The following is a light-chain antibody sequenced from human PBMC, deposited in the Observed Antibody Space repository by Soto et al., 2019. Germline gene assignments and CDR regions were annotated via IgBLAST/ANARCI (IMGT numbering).Light chain of an antibody. Sequence: IQMTQSPSSVSASVGDTVTLSCQTSHGVSGWLAWYQQNPGKAPTLLIYTVSNLRSGVPSRFSGSGSGTDFSLTITHLQPEDFATYFCQQGKTFPFTFGPGTKVEVK. V-gene: IGKV1-12*01. CDR3: QQGKTFPFT. CDR2: TVS. J-gene: IGKJ3*01. CDR1: HGVSGW.